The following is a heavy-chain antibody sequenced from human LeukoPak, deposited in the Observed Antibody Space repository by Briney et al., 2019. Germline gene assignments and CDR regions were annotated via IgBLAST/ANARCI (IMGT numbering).Heavy chain of an antibody. CDR1: GGTFSNYA. V-gene: IGHV1-46*01. CDR3: ARGGVEMATIS. J-gene: IGHJ4*02. CDR2: INPSGGST. Sequence: GASVKVSCKASGGTFSNYAFSWVRQAPGQGLEWMGIINPSGGSTSYAQKFQGRVTMTRDMSTSTVYMELSSLRSEDTAVYYCARGGVEMATISWGQGTLVTVSS. D-gene: IGHD5-24*01.